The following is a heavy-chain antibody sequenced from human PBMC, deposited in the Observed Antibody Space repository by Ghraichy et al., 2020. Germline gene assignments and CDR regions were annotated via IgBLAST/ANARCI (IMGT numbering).Heavy chain of an antibody. V-gene: IGHV3-7*03. J-gene: IGHJ5*02. CDR3: ARDLPEGFGGTRFDP. D-gene: IGHD3-3*01. Sequence: GGSLRLSCAASGFTFSSCWMSWVRQAPGKGPEWVANIKQDGSERYYVDSVKGRFTISRDNAKNLLYLQMNSLRAEDTAVYYCARDLPEGFGGTRFDPWGQGTLVPVSS. CDR2: IKQDGSER. CDR1: GFTFSSCW.